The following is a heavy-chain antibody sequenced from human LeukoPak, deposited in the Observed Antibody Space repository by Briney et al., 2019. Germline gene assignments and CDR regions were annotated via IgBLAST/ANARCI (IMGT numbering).Heavy chain of an antibody. D-gene: IGHD3-16*01. CDR3: ARFGVDYDMDV. CDR2: IHYSGRP. CDR1: GGSISSYY. Sequence: PSETLSLTCTVSGGSISSYYWSWIRQPPGKGLEWIGQIHYSGRPDYNPSLKSRVTISVDTSKNQLSLKVTSVTGADTAVYYCARFGVDYDMDVWGQGTTVNVSS. J-gene: IGHJ6*02. V-gene: IGHV4-59*01.